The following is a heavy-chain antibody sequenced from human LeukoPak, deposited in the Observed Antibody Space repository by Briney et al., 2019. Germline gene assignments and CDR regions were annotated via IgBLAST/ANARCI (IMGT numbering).Heavy chain of an antibody. CDR3: ARAAGVRNWFDP. J-gene: IGHJ5*02. CDR2: ISFDESHE. Sequence: GGSLRLSCAASGFTFSTYWMSWVRQAPGKGLEWVAVISFDESHEYYADSVKGRFTVSRDNSRNTVYLQMDSLRAEDTAVYYCARAAGVRNWFDPWGQGTLVTVSS. CDR1: GFTFSTYW. V-gene: IGHV3-30*14.